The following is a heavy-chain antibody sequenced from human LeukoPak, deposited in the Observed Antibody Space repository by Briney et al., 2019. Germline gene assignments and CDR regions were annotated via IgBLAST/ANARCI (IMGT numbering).Heavy chain of an antibody. D-gene: IGHD3-3*01. CDR2: ISYDGSNK. V-gene: IGHV3-30*18. Sequence: GGSLRLSCAASGFTFSSYGMHWVRQAPGKGLEWVAVISYDGSNKYYADSVKGRFTISRDNSKNTLYLQMNSLRAEDTAVYYCAKDLGAEVGVDYWGQGALVTVSS. J-gene: IGHJ4*02. CDR1: GFTFSSYG. CDR3: AKDLGAEVGVDY.